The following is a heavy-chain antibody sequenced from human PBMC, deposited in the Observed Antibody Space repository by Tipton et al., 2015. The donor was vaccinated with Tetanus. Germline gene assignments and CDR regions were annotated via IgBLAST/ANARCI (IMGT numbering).Heavy chain of an antibody. J-gene: IGHJ4*02. D-gene: IGHD3-3*01. CDR2: VYHSGST. Sequence: TLSLTCSVSGDSISSGGHYWGWIRQHPGKGLEWIGYVYHSGSTNYHPSLKSRVTVSADPSKNQFSLKLSSVTAADTAVYYCARIHDFWSGYFDFWGQGTLVTVSS. CDR1: GDSISSGGHY. CDR3: ARIHDFWSGYFDF. V-gene: IGHV4-61*08.